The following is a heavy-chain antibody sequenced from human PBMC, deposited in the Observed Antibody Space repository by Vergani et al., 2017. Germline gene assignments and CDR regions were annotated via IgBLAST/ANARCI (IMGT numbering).Heavy chain of an antibody. CDR1: GGTFSSYT. V-gene: IGHV1-69*02. Sequence: QVQLVQSGAEVKKPGSSVKVSCKASGGTFSSYTISWVRQAPGQGLEWMGRIIPILGIANYAQKFQGRVTITADKSTSTAYMELSSLRSEDTAVYYCARVRGGEDVGYSVDVWGQGTTVTVSS. D-gene: IGHD3-10*01. CDR2: IIPILGIA. CDR3: ARVRGGEDVGYSVDV. J-gene: IGHJ6*02.